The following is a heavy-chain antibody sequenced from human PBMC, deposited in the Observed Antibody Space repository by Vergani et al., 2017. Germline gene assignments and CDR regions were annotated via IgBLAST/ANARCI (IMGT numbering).Heavy chain of an antibody. J-gene: IGHJ6*02. Sequence: QVQLVESGGGVVQSGGYLRLSCAASGFTFTSFGMHWVRQAPGKGLDWVAFIHYDGSHKYYVESVKGRFTISRDDSKNTLYLQMNSLRAEQTAVYYCAKTFYYDVSGPFVYYYYNMDVWGQGTTVTVSS. CDR3: AKTFYYDVSGPFVYYYYNMDV. CDR2: IHYDGSHK. V-gene: IGHV3-30*02. D-gene: IGHD3-22*01. CDR1: GFTFTSFG.